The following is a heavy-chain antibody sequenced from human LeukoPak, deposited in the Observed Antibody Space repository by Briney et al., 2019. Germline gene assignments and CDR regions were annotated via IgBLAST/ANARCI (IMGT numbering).Heavy chain of an antibody. CDR2: ISGSGGST. CDR1: GFTFSSYA. Sequence: GGSLRLSCAASGFTFSSYAMSWVRQAPGKGLEWVSAISGSGGSTYYADSVKGRFTISRDNSKNTLYLQMSSLRAEDTAVYYCAKDPLSGSYRQYYFDYWGQGTLVTVSS. D-gene: IGHD1-26*01. CDR3: AKDPLSGSYRQYYFDY. V-gene: IGHV3-23*01. J-gene: IGHJ4*02.